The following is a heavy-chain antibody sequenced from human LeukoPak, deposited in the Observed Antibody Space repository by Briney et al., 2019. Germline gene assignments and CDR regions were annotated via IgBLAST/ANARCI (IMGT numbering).Heavy chain of an antibody. D-gene: IGHD4-17*01. V-gene: IGHV1-46*01. CDR1: GGTFSSYA. Sequence: GSSVKVSCKASGGTFSSYAISWVRQAPGQGLEWMGIINPSGGSTSYAQKFQGRVTMTRDTSTSTVYMELSSLRSEDTAVYYCARTTEARGPYYFDYWGQGTLVTVSS. CDR2: INPSGGST. J-gene: IGHJ4*02. CDR3: ARTTEARGPYYFDY.